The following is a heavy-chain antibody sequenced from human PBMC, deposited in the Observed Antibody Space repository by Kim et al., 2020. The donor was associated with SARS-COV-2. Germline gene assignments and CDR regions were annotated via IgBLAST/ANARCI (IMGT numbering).Heavy chain of an antibody. Sequence: SETLSLTCTASGGSISSYYWSWIRQPPGKGLEWIGYIYYSGSTNYNPSLKSRVTISVDTSKNQFSLKLSSVTAADTAVYYCAREGGYYGSGSYRTFDYWGQGTLVTVSS. CDR3: AREGGYYGSGSYRTFDY. D-gene: IGHD3-10*01. CDR1: GGSISSYY. J-gene: IGHJ4*02. V-gene: IGHV4-59*13. CDR2: IYYSGST.